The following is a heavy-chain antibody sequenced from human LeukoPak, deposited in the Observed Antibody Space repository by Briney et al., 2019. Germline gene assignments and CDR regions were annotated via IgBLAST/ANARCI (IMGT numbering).Heavy chain of an antibody. Sequence: PSETLSLTCTVSGGSISSSSYYWGWIRQPPGKGLEWIGSIYYSGSTYYNPSLKSRVTISVDTSKNQFSLKLSSVTAADTAVYYCARCDFWSGYAPAYFDYWGQGTLVTVSS. J-gene: IGHJ4*02. V-gene: IGHV4-39*01. CDR2: IYYSGST. CDR1: GGSISSSSYY. D-gene: IGHD3-3*01. CDR3: ARCDFWSGYAPAYFDY.